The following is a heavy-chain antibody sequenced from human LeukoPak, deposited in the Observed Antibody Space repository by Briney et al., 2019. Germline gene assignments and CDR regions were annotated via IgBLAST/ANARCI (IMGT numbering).Heavy chain of an antibody. Sequence: GRSLRLSCAASGFTFSSYAMHWVRQAPGKGLEWVAVISYDGSNKYYADSVKGRFTISRDNSKNTPYLQMNSLRAEDTAVYYCARENGYYYDSSGCFDYWGQGTLVTVSS. CDR1: GFTFSSYA. CDR3: ARENGYYYDSSGCFDY. D-gene: IGHD3-22*01. V-gene: IGHV3-30*04. J-gene: IGHJ4*02. CDR2: ISYDGSNK.